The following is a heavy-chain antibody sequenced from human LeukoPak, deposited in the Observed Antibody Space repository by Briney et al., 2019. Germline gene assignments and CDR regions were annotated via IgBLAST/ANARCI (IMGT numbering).Heavy chain of an antibody. V-gene: IGHV3-23*01. CDR2: IRHSDGNT. CDR3: VRDQTVFTILDY. CDR1: GFTFNIYT. D-gene: IGHD4-17*01. J-gene: IGHJ4*02. Sequence: GESLRLSCAASGFTFNIYTMYWVRQAPGKGLEWVSGIRHSDGNTYYADSVKGRFTISRDNAKNTVYLQMNSLRDEDTAVYCCVRDQTVFTILDYWGQGTLVTVSS.